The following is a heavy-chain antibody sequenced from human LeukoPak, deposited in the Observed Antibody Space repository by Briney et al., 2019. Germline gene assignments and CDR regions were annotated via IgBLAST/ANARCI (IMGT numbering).Heavy chain of an antibody. Sequence: GASVKVSCKVSGYTLTELSMHWVRQAPGKGLEWMGGFDPEDGETIYAQKFQGRVTMTEDTSTDTAYMELSSLRSEDTAVYYCATGRDFWSGYPDWYYFDYWGQGTLVTVSS. CDR3: ATGRDFWSGYPDWYYFDY. D-gene: IGHD3-3*01. V-gene: IGHV1-24*01. CDR2: FDPEDGET. CDR1: GYTLTELS. J-gene: IGHJ4*02.